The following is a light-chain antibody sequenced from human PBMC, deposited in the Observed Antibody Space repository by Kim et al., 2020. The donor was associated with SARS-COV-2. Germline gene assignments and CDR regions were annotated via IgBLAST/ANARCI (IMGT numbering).Light chain of an antibody. CDR3: PQGKSFPYT. CDR2: AGS. J-gene: IGKJ2*01. V-gene: IGKV1-12*02. CDR1: QDIARS. Sequence: DIQMTQSPSSVSASVGDRITITCRASQDIARSLAWYQQNAGEGPNLLIYAGSTLQTGVPSRFSGSGSGTEFTLTISSLQPEDFGTYYCPQGKSFPYTFGQGTKLEI.